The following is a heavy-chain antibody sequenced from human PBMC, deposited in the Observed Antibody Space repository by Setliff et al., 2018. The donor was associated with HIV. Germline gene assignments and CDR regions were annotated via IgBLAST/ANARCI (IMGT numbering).Heavy chain of an antibody. J-gene: IGHJ3*02. Sequence: PSETLSLTCTVSGDSISTDYWTWIRQPPGKGLEWIGYIYNSASTSYNPSLKSRVTISLDTSRNQFSLKLGSVTAADTAVYYCARRIQLRDSSGRSCWTFDIWGQGTMVTVSS. V-gene: IGHV4-4*09. D-gene: IGHD2-15*01. CDR3: ARRIQLRDSSGRSCWTFDI. CDR1: GDSISTDY. CDR2: IYNSAST.